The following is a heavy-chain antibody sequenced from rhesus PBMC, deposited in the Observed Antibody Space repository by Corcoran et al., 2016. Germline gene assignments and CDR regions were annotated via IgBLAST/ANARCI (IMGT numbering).Heavy chain of an antibody. D-gene: IGHD5-42*01. V-gene: IGHV4S14*01. CDR2: IYGSGGSN. CDR3: ARVGSSWSEWDTVGTEWYFDL. CDR1: GYSISSGYS. Sequence: QVQLQESGPGLVKPSETLSLTCAVSGYSISSGYSWGWIRQPPGKGLEWIGSIYGSGGSNYLNPSLKSRVTRSVDTSKNQFSLKLSSVTAADTAVYYCARVGSSWSEWDTVGTEWYFDLWGPGTPITISS. J-gene: IGHJ2*01.